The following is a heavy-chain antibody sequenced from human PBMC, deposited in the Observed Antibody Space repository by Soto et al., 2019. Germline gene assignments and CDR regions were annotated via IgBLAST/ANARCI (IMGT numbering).Heavy chain of an antibody. D-gene: IGHD1-26*01. J-gene: IGHJ4*02. Sequence: SETLSLTCPVSGGSISSYYWSWIRQPPGKGLEWIGYIYYSGSTYYNPSLKSRVTISVDTSKNQFSLKLSSVTAADTAVYYCAREGGIVGATAADYWGQGTLVTVSS. CDR3: AREGGIVGATAADY. V-gene: IGHV4-59*06. CDR2: IYYSGST. CDR1: GGSISSYY.